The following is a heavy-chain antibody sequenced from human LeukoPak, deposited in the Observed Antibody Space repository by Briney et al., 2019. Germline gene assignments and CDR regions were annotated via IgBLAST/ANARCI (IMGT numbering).Heavy chain of an antibody. J-gene: IGHJ6*03. D-gene: IGHD6-13*01. V-gene: IGHV3-23*01. CDR3: AKDAPEYSSSWYYYYYYMDV. CDR2: ISGSGGST. Sequence: GGTLRLSCAASGFTFSSYAMSWVRQAPGKGLEWVSAISGSGGSTYYADSVKGRFTISRDNSKNTLYLQMNSLRAEDTAVYYCAKDAPEYSSSWYYYYYYMDVWGKGTTVTVSS. CDR1: GFTFSSYA.